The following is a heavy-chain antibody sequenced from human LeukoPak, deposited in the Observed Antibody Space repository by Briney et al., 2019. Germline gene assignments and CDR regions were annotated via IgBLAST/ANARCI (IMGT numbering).Heavy chain of an antibody. D-gene: IGHD3-10*01. CDR1: GGSFSSYY. CDR2: IYHSGST. J-gene: IGHJ4*02. V-gene: IGHV4-59*01. Sequence: SETLSLTCTVSGGSFSSYYWSWIRQPPGKGLEWIGFIYHSGSTSYNPSLKSRVTISVDTSRNQFSLKLSSVTAADTAVYYCARQMVRGLIKPYLDCWGQGTLVTVSS. CDR3: ARQMVRGLIKPYLDC.